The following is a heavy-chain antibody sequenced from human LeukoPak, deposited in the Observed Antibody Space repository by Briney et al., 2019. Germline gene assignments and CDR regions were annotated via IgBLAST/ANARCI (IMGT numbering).Heavy chain of an antibody. CDR2: IYYSGST. CDR3: ARDLLWFGELLNYFDY. V-gene: IGHV4-39*07. D-gene: IGHD3-10*01. CDR1: GGSISSCSYY. Sequence: SETLSLTCTVSGGSISSCSYYWGWIRQPPGKGLEWIGSIYYSGSTYYNPSLKSRVTISVDTSKNQFSLKLSSVTAADTAVYYCARDLLWFGELLNYFDYWGQGTLVTVSS. J-gene: IGHJ4*02.